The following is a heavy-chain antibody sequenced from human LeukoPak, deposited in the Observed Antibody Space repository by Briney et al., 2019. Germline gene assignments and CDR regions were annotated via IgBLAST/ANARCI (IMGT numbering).Heavy chain of an antibody. CDR2: ISAYNGNT. CDR1: GYTFTSYA. CDR3: AKTGGSGWYHY. Sequence: ASVKVSCKASGYTFTSYAMNWVRQAPGQGLEWMGWISAYNGNTNYAQKLQGRVTMTTDTSTSTAYMELRSLRSDDTAVYYCAKTGGSGWYHYWGQGTLVTVSS. J-gene: IGHJ4*02. V-gene: IGHV1-18*01. D-gene: IGHD6-19*01.